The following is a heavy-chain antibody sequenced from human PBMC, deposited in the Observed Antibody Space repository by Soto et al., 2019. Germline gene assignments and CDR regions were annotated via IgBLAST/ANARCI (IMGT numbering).Heavy chain of an antibody. CDR2: INAGNGNT. Sequence: QVQLVQSGAEVKKPGASVKVSCKASGYTFTSYTMHWVRQAPGQRLEWMGWINAGNGNTKYSQKFQGRVTITRDTSASTAYMELSSLRSEDTAVYYCARGLTMVRGVILDAFDIWGQGTVVTVSS. CDR1: GYTFTSYT. CDR3: ARGLTMVRGVILDAFDI. J-gene: IGHJ3*02. D-gene: IGHD3-10*01. V-gene: IGHV1-3*01.